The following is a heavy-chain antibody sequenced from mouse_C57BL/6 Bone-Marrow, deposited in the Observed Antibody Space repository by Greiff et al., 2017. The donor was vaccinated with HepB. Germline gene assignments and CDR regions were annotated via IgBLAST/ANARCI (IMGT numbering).Heavy chain of an antibody. CDR1: GFTFSSYA. CDR2: ISDGGSYT. Sequence: EVKVVESGGGLVKPGGSLKLSCAASGFTFSSYAMSWVRQTPEKRLEWVATISDGGSYTYYPDNVKGRFTISRDHAKNNLYLQMSHLKSEDTAMYYCARDLPYFDYWGQGTTLTVSS. D-gene: IGHD2-1*01. CDR3: ARDLPYFDY. J-gene: IGHJ2*01. V-gene: IGHV5-4*01.